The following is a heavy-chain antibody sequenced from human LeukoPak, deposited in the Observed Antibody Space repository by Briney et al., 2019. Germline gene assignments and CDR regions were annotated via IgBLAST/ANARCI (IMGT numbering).Heavy chain of an antibody. CDR1: GYTFTGYY. V-gene: IGHV1-2*06. Sequence: EASVKVSCKASGYTFTGYYMHWVRQAPGQGLEWMGRINPNSGGTNYAQKFQGRVTMTRDTSISTAYMELSRLRSDDTAVYYCARGGRYCTNGVCQMGAFDIWGQGTMVTVSS. D-gene: IGHD2-8*01. CDR3: ARGGRYCTNGVCQMGAFDI. J-gene: IGHJ3*02. CDR2: INPNSGGT.